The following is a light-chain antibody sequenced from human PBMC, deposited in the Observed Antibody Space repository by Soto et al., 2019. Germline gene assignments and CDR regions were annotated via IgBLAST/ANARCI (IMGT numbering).Light chain of an antibody. CDR1: SSDVGGYNY. Sequence: QSVLTQPASVSGSPGQSITISCTGTSSDVGGYNYVSWYQQHPRKVPKLMISDVSNRPSGVSNRFSGSKSGNTASLTISGLQAEDEGDYYCSSYTSSRTIVVFGGGTKLTVL. CDR3: SSYTSSRTIVV. V-gene: IGLV2-14*01. CDR2: DVS. J-gene: IGLJ2*01.